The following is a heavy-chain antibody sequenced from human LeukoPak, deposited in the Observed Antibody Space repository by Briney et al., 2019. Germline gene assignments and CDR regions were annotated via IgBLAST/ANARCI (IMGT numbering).Heavy chain of an antibody. D-gene: IGHD5/OR15-5a*01. CDR1: GFTFSNYW. Sequence: GGSLILSCAASGFTFSNYWMQWVRQAPGKGLAWVSHINSDGSHTTYADSVKGRFTISRDNVKNTVYLHMNTLRAEDTAVYYCARDDVVSRTGLGDSWGQGTLVTVSA. V-gene: IGHV3-74*01. CDR3: ARDDVVSRTGLGDS. J-gene: IGHJ4*02. CDR2: INSDGSHT.